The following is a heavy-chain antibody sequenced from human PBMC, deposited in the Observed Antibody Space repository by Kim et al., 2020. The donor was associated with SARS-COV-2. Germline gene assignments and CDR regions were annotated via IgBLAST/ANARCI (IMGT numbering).Heavy chain of an antibody. CDR2: ISSSSSYI. CDR3: ARVRGVDLGELSSAAFDI. J-gene: IGHJ3*02. CDR1: GFTFSSYS. V-gene: IGHV3-21*01. Sequence: GGSLRLSCAASGFTFSSYSMNWVRQAPGKGLEWVSSISSSSSYIYYADSVKGRFTISRDNAKNSLYLQMNSLRAEDTAVYYCARVRGVDLGELSSAAFDISGQGAIGSVSS. D-gene: IGHD3-16*02.